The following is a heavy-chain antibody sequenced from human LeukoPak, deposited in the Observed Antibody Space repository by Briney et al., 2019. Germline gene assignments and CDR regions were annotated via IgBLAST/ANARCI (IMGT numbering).Heavy chain of an antibody. CDR2: IYYSGST. CDR1: GGSISSGDYY. Sequence: PSETLSLTCTVSGGSISSGDYYWSWIRQPPGKGLEWVGYIYYSGSTYYNPSLKSRVTISVDTSKNQFSLKLSSVTAADTAVYYCARVVDDSSGYRYDYWGQGTLVTVSS. V-gene: IGHV4-30-4*01. J-gene: IGHJ4*02. CDR3: ARVVDDSSGYRYDY. D-gene: IGHD3-22*01.